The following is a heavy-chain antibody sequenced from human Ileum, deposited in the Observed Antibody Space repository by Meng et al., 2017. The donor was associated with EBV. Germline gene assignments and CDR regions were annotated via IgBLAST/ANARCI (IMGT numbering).Heavy chain of an antibody. J-gene: IGHJ4*02. CDR3: ARSPDWAKGGY. Sequence: VQLVDSGGGLLQPGGSLRLSCAPSWFTVSSYHISWRHPAPGKGLEWVSTIYIGGDTFYADSVKDRFTISRDNSKNTLFLQLNRLTVEDTAVYYCARSPDWAKGGYWGLGTLVTVSS. CDR1: WFTVSSYH. V-gene: IGHV3-53*01. CDR2: IYIGGDT. D-gene: IGHD3/OR15-3a*01.